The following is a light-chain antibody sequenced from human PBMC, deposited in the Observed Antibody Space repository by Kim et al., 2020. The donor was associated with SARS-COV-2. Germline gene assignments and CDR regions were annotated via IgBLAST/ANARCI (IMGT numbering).Light chain of an antibody. CDR1: GGSIASNY. V-gene: IGLV6-57*04. CDR3: QSYDSSSWV. J-gene: IGLJ3*02. Sequence: NFMLTQPHSVSGSPEKTVTISCTRSGGSIASNYVQWYQQRPGSATTTVIYEDYQRPSGVPDRFSGSIDSSSNSASLTISGLRTEDEADYYCQSYDSSSWVFGGGTQLTVL. CDR2: EDY.